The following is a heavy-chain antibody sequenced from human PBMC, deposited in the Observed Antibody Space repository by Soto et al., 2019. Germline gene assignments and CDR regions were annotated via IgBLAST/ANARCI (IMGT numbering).Heavy chain of an antibody. CDR2: INNNGGST. D-gene: IGHD3-3*01. Sequence: GGSLRLSCATSRFTFSTYAMTWVRQTPGKGLEWVSSINNNGGSTSYADSVKGRFTISRDNAKNTLYLQMNSLRAEDTAVYYCARAPNYDFWSGYTTYYFDYWGQGTLVTVSS. CDR3: ARAPNYDFWSGYTTYYFDY. V-gene: IGHV3-74*01. CDR1: RFTFSTYA. J-gene: IGHJ4*02.